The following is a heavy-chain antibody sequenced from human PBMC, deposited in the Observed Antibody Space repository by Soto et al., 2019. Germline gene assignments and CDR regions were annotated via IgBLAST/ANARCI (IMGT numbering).Heavy chain of an antibody. CDR1: GFIINTYA. V-gene: IGHV3-23*01. D-gene: IGHD2-2*02. J-gene: IGHJ6*02. Sequence: EVQLLESGGDLVQPGVSLRLSGAASGFIINTYAMNWLLQAPGKGLEWFAGISESGGSTSYADSLKGRFTLSQETTKKPLYLQVSDLRAEDTAWYYGAKEAGDIHGICYGMEVWGHGTTVIGSS. CDR2: ISESGGST. CDR3: AKEAGDIHGICYGMEV.